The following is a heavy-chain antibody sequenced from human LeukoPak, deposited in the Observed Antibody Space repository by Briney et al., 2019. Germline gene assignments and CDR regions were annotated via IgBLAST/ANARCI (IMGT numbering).Heavy chain of an antibody. D-gene: IGHD2-21*01. J-gene: IGHJ3*01. V-gene: IGHV4-30-4*01. Sequence: SETLSLTCTVSGGSISGGDYFLSWVRQPPGKGLEWIGYIHHSGGAHYNPSLKSPASISVDTSKNQFSLELRSVTAADTAVYYCAREVNAETPSADAFDLWGQGTIVTVSS. CDR3: AREVNAETPSADAFDL. CDR2: IHHSGGA. CDR1: GGSISGGDYF.